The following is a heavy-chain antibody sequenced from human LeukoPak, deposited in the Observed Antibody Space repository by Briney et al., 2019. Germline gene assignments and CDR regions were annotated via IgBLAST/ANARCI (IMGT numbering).Heavy chain of an antibody. CDR1: GYTFTSYY. CDR3: ARDGWELPEDYYYYYMDV. CDR2: INPSGGST. J-gene: IGHJ6*03. V-gene: IGHV1-46*01. D-gene: IGHD1-26*01. Sequence: ASVKVSCKASGYTFTSYYMHWVRQAPGQGLEWMGIINPSGGSTSYAQKFQGRVTMTRDMSTSTVYMELSSLRAEDTAVYYCARDGWELPEDYYYYYMDVWGKGTTVTISS.